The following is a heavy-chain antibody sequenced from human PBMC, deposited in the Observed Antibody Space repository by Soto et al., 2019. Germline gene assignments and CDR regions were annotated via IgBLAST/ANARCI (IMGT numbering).Heavy chain of an antibody. D-gene: IGHD3-22*01. J-gene: IGHJ4*02. CDR1: GDSISSYY. CDR3: ALRSMAVVPEY. CDR2: PNYGRSA. V-gene: IGHV4-59*01. Sequence: QVQLQESGPGLVKPSETLSLTCAVSGDSISSYYCMWIRQPPGKGLESIGYPNYGRSANYKPSLKRRVTVSVDTSTNQCALTLSSMTAADTAVYYCALRSMAVVPEYWGQGTLVTVSS.